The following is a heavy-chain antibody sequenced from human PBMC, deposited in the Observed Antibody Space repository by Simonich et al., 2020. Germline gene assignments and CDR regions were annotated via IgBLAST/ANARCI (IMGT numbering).Heavy chain of an antibody. V-gene: IGHV3-21*01. CDR3: ARANERDY. CDR1: GFTFSSYS. J-gene: IGHJ4*02. CDR2: ISSSSSYI. D-gene: IGHD1-1*01. Sequence: EVQLVESGGGLVKPGGSLRLSCAASGFTFSSYSMNWVRQAPGKGLVLCSSISSSSSYIYYADSVKGRFTISRDNAKNSLYLQMNSLRAEDAAVYYCARANERDYWGQGTLVTVSS.